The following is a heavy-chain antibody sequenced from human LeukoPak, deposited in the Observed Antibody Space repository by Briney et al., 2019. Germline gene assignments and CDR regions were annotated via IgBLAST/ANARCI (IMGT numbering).Heavy chain of an antibody. J-gene: IGHJ4*02. CDR3: ARGGYSDR. V-gene: IGHV3-74*01. Sequence: PGGSLRLSCAASGFTFRTYWMHWVRQAPGKGLVWVARINSDGSSMSYADSVKGRFTVSRDNAKNTLYLQMNRLRAEDTAVYYCARGGYSDRWGQGTLVTVSS. D-gene: IGHD3-22*01. CDR1: GFTFRTYW. CDR2: INSDGSSM.